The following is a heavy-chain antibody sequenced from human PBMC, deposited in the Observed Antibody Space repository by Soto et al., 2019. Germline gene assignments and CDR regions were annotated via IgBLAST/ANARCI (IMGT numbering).Heavy chain of an antibody. D-gene: IGHD3-22*01. V-gene: IGHV3-53*01. CDR2: IFSGGST. Sequence: EVPLVESGGGLIQPGGSLRLSFVASGFTFSSNDMNWVRQAPGKGLEWVSLIFSGGSTYYADSVKGRFTISRDNSKNTLYHQRSSVRADDTAVYYCATRPLLPGAPWGQGTMVTVTS. CDR1: GFTFSSND. CDR3: ATRPLLPGAP. J-gene: IGHJ3*01.